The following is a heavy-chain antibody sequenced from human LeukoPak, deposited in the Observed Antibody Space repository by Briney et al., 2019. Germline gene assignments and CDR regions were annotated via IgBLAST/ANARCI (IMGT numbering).Heavy chain of an antibody. V-gene: IGHV3-53*01. CDR1: GFTVSSNY. D-gene: IGHD3-22*01. J-gene: IGHJ3*02. Sequence: GGSLRLSCAASGFTVSSNYMSWVRQAPGKGLEWISAINGGAYSTSYADSVKGRFTISRDNSKNTLYLQMNSLRAEDTAVYYCARNSSGFKLGDAFDIWGQGTMVTVSS. CDR3: ARNSSGFKLGDAFDI. CDR2: INGGAYST.